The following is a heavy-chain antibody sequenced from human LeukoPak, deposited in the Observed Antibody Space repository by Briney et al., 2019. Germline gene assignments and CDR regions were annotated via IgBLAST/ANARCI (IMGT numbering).Heavy chain of an antibody. CDR2: ISYDGSNK. J-gene: IGHJ6*02. CDR1: GFTFSSYA. Sequence: GGSLRLSCAASGFTFSSYAMHWVRQAPGKGLEWVAVISYDGSNKYYADSVMGRFTISRDNSKNTLYLQMNSLRAEDTAVYYCARDRANIVVVPAAITFGYYYYYGMDVWGQGTTVTVSS. V-gene: IGHV3-30-3*01. D-gene: IGHD2-2*02. CDR3: ARDRANIVVVPAAITFGYYYYYGMDV.